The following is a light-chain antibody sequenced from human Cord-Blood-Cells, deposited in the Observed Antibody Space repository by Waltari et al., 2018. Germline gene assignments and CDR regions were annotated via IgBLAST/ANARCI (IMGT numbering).Light chain of an antibody. Sequence: QPALTHPTSASGPPGQSVTIPCTATSSDVGGYSCVCWYQHHPGKATKLMLHEVTMRPSGFPDRFSGSKSGTTASLTVSGLQAEDEADYYCSSYAGSNNLVFGGGTKLPVL. CDR3: SSYAGSNNLV. CDR1: SSDVGGYSC. J-gene: IGLJ3*02. V-gene: IGLV2-8*01. CDR2: EVT.